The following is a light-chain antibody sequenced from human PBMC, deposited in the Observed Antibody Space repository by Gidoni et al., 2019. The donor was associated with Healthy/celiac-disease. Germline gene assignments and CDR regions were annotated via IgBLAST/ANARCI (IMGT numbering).Light chain of an antibody. Sequence: DIVMTQSPLSLPVTPGEPASISCRSSQSLLHSNGYNYLDWYLQKPGQSPQLLIYLGSNRASGVPVSFSGSGSGTDFTLKISRVEAEDVGVYYCMQALQTPYTFGQGTKLEIK. CDR1: QSLLHSNGYNY. CDR3: MQALQTPYT. CDR2: LGS. J-gene: IGKJ2*01. V-gene: IGKV2-28*01.